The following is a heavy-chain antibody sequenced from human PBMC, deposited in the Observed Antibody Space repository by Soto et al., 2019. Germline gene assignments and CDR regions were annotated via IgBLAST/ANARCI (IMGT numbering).Heavy chain of an antibody. CDR1: GDSFSSISNHY. V-gene: IGHV4-59*08. J-gene: IGHJ6*02. Sequence: PWENPAISCTVTGDSFSSISNHYCSWFQQPPGKGLEWLGYISYSGHTSYNPSLKSRLFISVDTSKNQVSLNLASVTAADTAVYYFTTQGFGFLHGLVDAWGQATTVT. D-gene: IGHD3-10*01. CDR2: ISYSGHT. CDR3: TTQGFGFLHGLVDA.